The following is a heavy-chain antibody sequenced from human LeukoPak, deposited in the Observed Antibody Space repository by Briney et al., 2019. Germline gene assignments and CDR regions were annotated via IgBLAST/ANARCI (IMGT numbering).Heavy chain of an antibody. V-gene: IGHV4-31*03. CDR1: GVSITKDGYS. Sequence: PSQTLSLTCTVSGVSITKDGYSWTCIRQPPGKGLEWIGDISYSGSTKYKPSLKRRLTISGDVSKNQFSLKLTSVTDADTAVYYCARDVVLTSSPDAFDIWGQGTMVTVSS. J-gene: IGHJ3*02. CDR3: ARDVVLTSSPDAFDI. CDR2: ISYSGST. D-gene: IGHD2-21*02.